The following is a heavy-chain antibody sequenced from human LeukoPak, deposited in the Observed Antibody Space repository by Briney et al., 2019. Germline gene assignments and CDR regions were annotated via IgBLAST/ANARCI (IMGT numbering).Heavy chain of an antibody. CDR2: INTDGTRT. D-gene: IGHD3-10*01. J-gene: IGHJ4*02. Sequence: SGGSLRLSCAASGFTLSSYWMHWVRQTPGKGLVWVSRINTDGTRTTYADSVKGRFTISRDNAKNTLFLQMNSLRAEDMAVYYCVRSSYYTLDRNRNYFDSWGQGTLVTVSS. CDR3: VRSSYYTLDRNRNYFDS. V-gene: IGHV3-74*01. CDR1: GFTLSSYW.